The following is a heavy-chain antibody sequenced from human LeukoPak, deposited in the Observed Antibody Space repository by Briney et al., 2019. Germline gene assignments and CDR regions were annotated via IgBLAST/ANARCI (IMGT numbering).Heavy chain of an antibody. J-gene: IGHJ4*02. D-gene: IGHD6-19*01. CDR1: GFPFSIFA. V-gene: IGHV3-23*01. CDR3: AKDPNFSSGWYLADY. Sequence: GGSLRLSCAASGFPFSIFALSWVRQAPGKGLEWVSSITSSGDKTYYADSVKGRFTVSRDNSKKTVDLQMNSLRAEGTALYYCAKDPNFSSGWYLADYWGQGTLVTVSS. CDR2: ITSSGDKT.